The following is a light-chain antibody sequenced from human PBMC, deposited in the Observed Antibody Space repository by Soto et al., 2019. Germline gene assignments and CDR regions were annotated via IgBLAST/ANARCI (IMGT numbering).Light chain of an antibody. Sequence: DVVMTQSPLSLPVTLGQPASISCKSSRSLVYSNGNTYLNWFQQRPGQSPRRLIYKASNRDSGVPERISGAGSATDFTQNINGVQAEDVGNDYCMQGNHWPPTFGRGTRVEI. V-gene: IGKV2-30*01. J-gene: IGKJ1*01. CDR3: MQGNHWPPT. CDR2: KAS. CDR1: RSLVYSNGNTY.